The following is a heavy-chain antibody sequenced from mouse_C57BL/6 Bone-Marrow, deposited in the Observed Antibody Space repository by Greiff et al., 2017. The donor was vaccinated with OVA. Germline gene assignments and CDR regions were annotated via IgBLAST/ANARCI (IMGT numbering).Heavy chain of an antibody. V-gene: IGHV1-55*01. D-gene: IGHD1-1*01. CDR1: GYTFTSYW. J-gene: IGHJ1*03. CDR2: IYPGSGST. CDR3: ARFPFYYGRREGYFDF. Sequence: QVQLQQPGAELVKPGASVKMSCKASGYTFTSYWITWVKQRPGQGLEWIGDIYPGSGSTNYNEKFKSKATLTVDTSSSTAYMQLSSLTSVDSADYYCARFPFYYGRREGYFDFWGTGTTVTVSS.